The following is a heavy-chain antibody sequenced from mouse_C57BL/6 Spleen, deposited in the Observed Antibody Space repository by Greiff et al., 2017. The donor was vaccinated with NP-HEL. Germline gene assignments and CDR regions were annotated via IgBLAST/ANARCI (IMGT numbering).Heavy chain of an antibody. CDR1: GYTFTSYW. Sequence: EVQLQQSGTVLARPGASVKMSCKTSGYTFTSYWMHWVKQRPGPGLEWIGAIYPGNSDTSYNQKFKGKAKLTAVTSASTAYMELSSLTNEDSAVYYCTRFITTVVGFDYWGQGTTLTVSS. J-gene: IGHJ2*01. CDR2: IYPGNSDT. V-gene: IGHV1-5*01. CDR3: TRFITTVVGFDY. D-gene: IGHD1-1*01.